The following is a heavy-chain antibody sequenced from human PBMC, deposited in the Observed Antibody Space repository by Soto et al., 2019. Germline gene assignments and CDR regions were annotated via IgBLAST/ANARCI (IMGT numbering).Heavy chain of an antibody. J-gene: IGHJ4*02. CDR2: LSSDGFGA. CDR3: ARDLGGPDY. CDR1: DFSLSPYW. Sequence: GGSLRLSCAASDFSLSPYWMHWVRQVPGRGLEWVARLSSDGFGAAYADSVKGRFFISRDIARSTLSLQMNSLRADDTAVYYCARDLGGPDYWGRGTSVPVSS. V-gene: IGHV3-74*03. D-gene: IGHD3-16*01.